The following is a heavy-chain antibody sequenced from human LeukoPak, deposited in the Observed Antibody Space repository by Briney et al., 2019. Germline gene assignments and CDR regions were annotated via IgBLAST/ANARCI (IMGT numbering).Heavy chain of an antibody. CDR3: ATILAYCGGDCYLT. CDR1: GGTFSSYA. Sequence: ASVKVSCKASGGTFSSYAISWVRQAPGQGLEWMGIINPSGGSTSYAQKFQGRVTMTRDTSTSTVYMELSSLRSEDTAVYYCATILAYCGGDCYLTWGQGTPVTVSS. D-gene: IGHD2-21*02. V-gene: IGHV1-46*01. J-gene: IGHJ5*02. CDR2: INPSGGST.